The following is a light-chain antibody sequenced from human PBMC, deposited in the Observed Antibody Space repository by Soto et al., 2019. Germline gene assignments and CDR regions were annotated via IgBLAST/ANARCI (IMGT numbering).Light chain of an antibody. CDR1: QSVFSNSNNKNC. V-gene: IGKV4-1*01. CDR2: WAS. Sequence: DIVMTQSPDSLAVSLGERATINCKSSQSVFSNSNNKNCIAWYQQKSGQPPKLLIYWASSRESAVPGRFSGGGSGTDFTLTISSLQAEDVATYYCQHYYSIPWTFGQGTRVEIK. J-gene: IGKJ1*01. CDR3: QHYYSIPWT.